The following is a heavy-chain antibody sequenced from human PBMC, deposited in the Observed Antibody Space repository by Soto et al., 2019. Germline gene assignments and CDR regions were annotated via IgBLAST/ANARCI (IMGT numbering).Heavy chain of an antibody. D-gene: IGHD2-15*01. Sequence: QVQLVQSGAEVKKPGASVNVSCKPSGYTFTSYAIHWVRQAPGQGLEWMGWINTAKDNTQYSQNYQGRVTITRDTSASIVHMEVSSLRSEDTAVYYCARGSCWAHFDYWGQGTLVTVSS. CDR1: GYTFTSYA. J-gene: IGHJ4*02. V-gene: IGHV1-3*04. CDR2: INTAKDNT. CDR3: ARGSCWAHFDY.